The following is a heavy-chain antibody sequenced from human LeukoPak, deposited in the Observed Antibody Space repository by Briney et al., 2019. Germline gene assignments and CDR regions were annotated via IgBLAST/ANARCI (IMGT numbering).Heavy chain of an antibody. CDR2: ISAYNGNT. D-gene: IGHD3-9*01. Sequence: ASVKVSCKASGYTFTSYGISWVRQAPGQGLEWMGWISAYNGNTNYAQKLQGRVTMTTDTSTSTAYMELSSLRSDDTAVYYCARDILIRYFDWLPTPLDYWGQGTLVTVSS. CDR1: GYTFTSYG. J-gene: IGHJ4*02. CDR3: ARDILIRYFDWLPTPLDY. V-gene: IGHV1-18*01.